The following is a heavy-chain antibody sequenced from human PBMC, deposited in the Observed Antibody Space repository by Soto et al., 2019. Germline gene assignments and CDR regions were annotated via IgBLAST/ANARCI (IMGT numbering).Heavy chain of an antibody. J-gene: IGHJ6*02. D-gene: IGHD3-10*01. CDR3: SRRYSFGSGKYGVDV. Sequence: SETLSLTCRVFGGSISSSKNYWGWKHQPPGKGLEWIGTISYSGSTYYNPSLNGRVIISADTSKNQFSLKLSSLTAADTAVYYCSRRYSFGSGKYGVDVWGQGTTVTVSS. CDR1: GGSISSSKNY. CDR2: ISYSGST. V-gene: IGHV4-39*01.